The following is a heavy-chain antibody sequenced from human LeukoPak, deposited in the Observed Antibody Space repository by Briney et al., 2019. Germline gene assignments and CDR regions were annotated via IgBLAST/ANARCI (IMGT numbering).Heavy chain of an antibody. Sequence: GGSLILSCIGSAFPFSSYGMNWGGRAPRGGLEWINFIRGRAYGGTTEDAASVKGRFTISRADSKSTVYLKMDSLKIADTGVYFCTRGPSLADDSYYYYMDVWGKGTTVIVS. CDR2: IRGRAYGGTT. CDR1: AFPFSSYG. V-gene: IGHV3-49*04. J-gene: IGHJ6*03. D-gene: IGHD3-3*02. CDR3: TRGPSLADDSYYYYMDV.